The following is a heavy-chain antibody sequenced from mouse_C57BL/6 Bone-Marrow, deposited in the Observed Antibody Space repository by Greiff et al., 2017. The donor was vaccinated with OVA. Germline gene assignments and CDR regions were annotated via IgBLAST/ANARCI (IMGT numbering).Heavy chain of an antibody. CDR2: INPGSGGT. CDR3: ARVGAGFPYAMDY. J-gene: IGHJ4*01. Sequence: VQLQQSGAELVRPGTSVKVSCKASGYAFTNYLIEWVKQRPGQGLEWIGLINPGSGGTNYNEKFKGKATLTTDKPSSPAYMQLSRLTSEASADYCCARVGAGFPYAMDYWGKGTTVTVSS. V-gene: IGHV1-54*01. D-gene: IGHD3-3*01. CDR1: GYAFTNYL.